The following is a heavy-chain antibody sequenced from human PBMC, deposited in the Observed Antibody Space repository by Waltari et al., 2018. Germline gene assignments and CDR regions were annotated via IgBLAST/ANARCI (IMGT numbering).Heavy chain of an antibody. D-gene: IGHD1-26*01. V-gene: IGHV1-69*08. CDR2: VIPILGIA. J-gene: IGHJ4*02. CDR1: GGTFSSYT. CDR3: AREATSGSYRCLVY. Sequence: QVQLVQSGAEVKKPGSSVKVSCKASGGTFSSYTISWVRQAPGQGVEWMGRVIPILGIANYAQKFQGRVTITADESTSTAYMELSSLRSEDTAVYYCAREATSGSYRCLVYWGQGTLVTVSS.